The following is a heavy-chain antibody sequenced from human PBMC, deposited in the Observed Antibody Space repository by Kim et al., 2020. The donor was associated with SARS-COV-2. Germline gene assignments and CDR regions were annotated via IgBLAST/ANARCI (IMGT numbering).Heavy chain of an antibody. Sequence: GGSLRLSCAASGFTFSSYAMHWVRQAPGKGLEWVAVISYDGSNKYYADSVKGRFTISRANSKNTLYLQMNSLRAEDTAVYYCARDRRNCSGGSCTYYF. D-gene: IGHD2-15*01. V-gene: IGHV3-30-3*01. CDR1: GFTFSSYA. CDR2: ISYDGSNK. CDR3: ARDRRNCSGGSCTYYF. J-gene: IGHJ4*01.